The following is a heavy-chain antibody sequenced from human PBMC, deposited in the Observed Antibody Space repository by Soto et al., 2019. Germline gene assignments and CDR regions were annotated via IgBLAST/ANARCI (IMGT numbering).Heavy chain of an antibody. J-gene: IGHJ6*04. D-gene: IGHD3-3*01. V-gene: IGHV1-69*08. Sequence: QVQLVQSGAEVKKPGSSVKVSCEASGGFFTSYIFTWVRQAPGQGLEWMGRIIPIQGTANYALKFQDRVTITAEKSKNPANKDLRCLSPEDTALYYCAKSLVLENRADLNVWAKGTTLTVSS. CDR2: IIPIQGTA. CDR1: GGFFTSYI. CDR3: AKSLVLENRADLNV.